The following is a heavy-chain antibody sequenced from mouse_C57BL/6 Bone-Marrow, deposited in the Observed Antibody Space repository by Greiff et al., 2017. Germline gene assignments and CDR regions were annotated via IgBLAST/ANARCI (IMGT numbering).Heavy chain of an antibody. V-gene: IGHV1-26*01. CDR2: INPNNGGT. D-gene: IGHD1-1*01. Sequence: EVQLQQSGPELVKPGASVKISCKASGYTFTDYYMNWVKQSHGKSLEWIGDINPNNGGTSYNQKFKGKATLTVDKSSSTAYMELRSLTSEDSAVYYCYGSSPYDFDYWGQGTTLTVSS. J-gene: IGHJ2*01. CDR3: YGSSPYDFDY. CDR1: GYTFTDYY.